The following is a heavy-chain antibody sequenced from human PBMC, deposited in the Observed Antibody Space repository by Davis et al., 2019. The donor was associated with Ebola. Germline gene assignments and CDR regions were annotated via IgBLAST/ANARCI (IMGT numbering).Heavy chain of an antibody. D-gene: IGHD2-21*02. CDR1: GYTFTNYY. V-gene: IGHV1-18*04. CDR3: ARVVLVTGITFDF. J-gene: IGHJ4*02. CDR2: ISAYNGNT. Sequence: ASVKVSCKASGYTFTNYYMHWVRQAPGQGLEWMGWISAYNGNTNYAQKVQGRVTMTTDTYTSTAYMELRSLRSDDTAVYYCARVVLVTGITFDFWGQGTLVTVSS.